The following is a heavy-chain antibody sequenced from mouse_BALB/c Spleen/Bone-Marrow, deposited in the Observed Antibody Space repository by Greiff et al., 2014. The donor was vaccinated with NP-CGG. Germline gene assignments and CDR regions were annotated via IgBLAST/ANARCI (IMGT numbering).Heavy chain of an antibody. CDR2: IDPETGGT. CDR3: TREGIYFGYDVPMDY. D-gene: IGHD2-2*01. J-gene: IGHJ4*01. CDR1: GYKFTDYE. Sequence: LVESGAELVRPGASVTLSCKASGYKFTDYEMHWVKQTPVHGLEWIGSIDPETGGTAYNQNFKGKATLTADRSSTTAYMELRSLPSEDSAVYYYTREGIYFGYDVPMDYWGQGTSVTVSS. V-gene: IGHV1-15*01.